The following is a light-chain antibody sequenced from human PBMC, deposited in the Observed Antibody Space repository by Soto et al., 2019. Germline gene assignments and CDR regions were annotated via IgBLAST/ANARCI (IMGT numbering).Light chain of an antibody. J-gene: IGLJ2*01. CDR1: SSNIGGNF. Sequence: QSVLTQPPSASGNPGLRVTISCSGSSSNIGGNFVFWYQQLPGTAPKLLIYRNNQRPSGVPDRFSGSKSGTSASLAISGLRSEDEADYYCAAWDDSLSGVVFGGGTQLTVL. CDR2: RNN. CDR3: AAWDDSLSGVV. V-gene: IGLV1-47*01.